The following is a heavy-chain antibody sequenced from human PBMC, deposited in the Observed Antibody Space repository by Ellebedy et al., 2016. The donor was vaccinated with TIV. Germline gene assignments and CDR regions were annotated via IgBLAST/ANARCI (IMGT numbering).Heavy chain of an antibody. D-gene: IGHD5-24*01. V-gene: IGHV3-23*01. Sequence: GESLKISCAASRFTFSSYSMNWVRQAPGKGLKWFSGIFGSGGALSYADSVKGRFAVSRDSSKNTLYLEMNGVRGEDTAVYYCAKDAKEKARVRWEYDYWGQGNLVTVSS. CDR2: IFGSGGAL. J-gene: IGHJ4*02. CDR1: RFTFSSYS. CDR3: AKDAKEKARVRWEYDY.